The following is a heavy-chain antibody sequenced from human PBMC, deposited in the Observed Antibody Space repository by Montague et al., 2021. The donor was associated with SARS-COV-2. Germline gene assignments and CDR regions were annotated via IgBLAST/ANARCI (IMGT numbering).Heavy chain of an antibody. Sequence: SETLSLTCTVSGGSVSSRSYYWGWIRQPPWKGLEWIGSIYYSGSTHYNPSLKSRVTISVDTSKNQFSLKLSSVTAADTAVYNCARRGDYGGPRFDYWGQGTLVSVSS. CDR3: ARRGDYGGPRFDY. CDR2: IYYSGST. V-gene: IGHV4-39*01. D-gene: IGHD4-23*01. J-gene: IGHJ4*02. CDR1: GGSVSSRSYY.